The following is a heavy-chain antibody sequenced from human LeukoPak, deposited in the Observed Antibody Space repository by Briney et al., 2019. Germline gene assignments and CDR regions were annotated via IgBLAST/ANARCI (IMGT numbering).Heavy chain of an antibody. Sequence: PGGSLRLSCAGSGFIGSSNYMSWVRHAPGKGLVWGSVIYSGGRTYYADSVKGRFTISRDNSRNTLYLQMNSLRAEDTAVYYCARGLGRELDGAFDIWGQGTMVTVSS. J-gene: IGHJ3*02. V-gene: IGHV3-53*01. D-gene: IGHD3-10*01. CDR3: ARGLGRELDGAFDI. CDR2: IYSGGRT. CDR1: GFIGSSNY.